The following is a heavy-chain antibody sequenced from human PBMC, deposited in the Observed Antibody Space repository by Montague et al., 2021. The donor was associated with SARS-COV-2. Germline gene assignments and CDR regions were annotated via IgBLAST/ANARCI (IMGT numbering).Heavy chain of an antibody. CDR3: ARHPTAYADFFDH. J-gene: IGHJ4*02. CDR2: VNYGGDS. D-gene: IGHD2-21*01. Sequence: SETLSLTCAVSDDSIRRTTYYWGWIRQPPGKGLEWIGSVNYGGDSYYNPSLRSRVTIYVDEPKKQFALKLNSVTAADTAIYYCARHPTAYADFFDHWGQGILVTVSS. CDR1: DDSIRRTTYY. V-gene: IGHV4-39*01.